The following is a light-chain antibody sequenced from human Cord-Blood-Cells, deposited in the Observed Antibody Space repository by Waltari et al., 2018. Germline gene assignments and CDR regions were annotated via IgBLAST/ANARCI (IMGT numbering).Light chain of an antibody. CDR2: GAA. V-gene: IGKV3-15*01. J-gene: IGKJ1*01. CDR3: QQYNNWPRT. CDR1: QSVSSN. Sequence: DIVLTQSRATLSVSPGDSATLSCRASQSVSSNLSWYQQKPGQAPRLLVYGAATRATGIPARFSGSGSGTEFPLTISSLQSEDFAVYFCQQYNNWPRTFGQGTKVEIK.